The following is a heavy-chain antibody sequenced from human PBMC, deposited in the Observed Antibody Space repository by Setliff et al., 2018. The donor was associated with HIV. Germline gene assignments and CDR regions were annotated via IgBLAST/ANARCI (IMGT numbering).Heavy chain of an antibody. CDR1: GGSISGDF. Sequence: SETLSLTCTVSGGSISGDFWTWIRQPAGEGLEWIGRTHASGTTQCEPSLKNRCSMSVDTSKNQFSLRLSSVTAADTAVYYCARQTATGTSATFDSWGQGSLVTVSS. J-gene: IGHJ4*02. CDR2: THASGTT. V-gene: IGHV4-4*07. D-gene: IGHD2-21*02. CDR3: ARQTATGTSATFDS.